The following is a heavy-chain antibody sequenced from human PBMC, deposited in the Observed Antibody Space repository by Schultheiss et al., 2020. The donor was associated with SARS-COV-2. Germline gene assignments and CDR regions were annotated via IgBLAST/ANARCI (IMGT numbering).Heavy chain of an antibody. V-gene: IGHV3-11*01. Sequence: GGSLRLSCAASGFTFSDHYMTWIRQAPGKGLEWVSYISSGGSTIYYADFVKGRFTISSYNAKDSLYLQLNSLRAEDTAVYYCARDNTYFGPMDVWGQGTTVTVSS. CDR3: ARDNTYFGPMDV. CDR2: ISSGGSTI. D-gene: IGHD2/OR15-2a*01. J-gene: IGHJ6*02. CDR1: GFTFSDHY.